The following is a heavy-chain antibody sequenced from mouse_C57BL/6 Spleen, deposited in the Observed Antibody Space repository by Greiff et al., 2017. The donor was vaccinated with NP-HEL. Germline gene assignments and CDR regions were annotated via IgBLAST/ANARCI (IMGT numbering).Heavy chain of an antibody. J-gene: IGHJ3*01. CDR2: IYPYNGVS. Sequence: EVQLQESGPELVKPGASVKISCKASGYSFTGYYMHWVKQSHGNILDWIGYIYPYNGVSSYNQKFKGKATLTVDKSSSTAYMELRSLTSEDSAVYYCARGGTPAGTKAWFAYWGQGTLVTVSA. V-gene: IGHV1-31*01. CDR3: ARGGTPAGTKAWFAY. CDR1: GYSFTGYY. D-gene: IGHD4-1*01.